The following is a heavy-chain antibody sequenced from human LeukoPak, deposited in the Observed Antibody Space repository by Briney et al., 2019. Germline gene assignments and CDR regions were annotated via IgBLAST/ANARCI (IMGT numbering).Heavy chain of an antibody. CDR3: ATDYTPNYYDSSGRFDY. Sequence: ASVKVSCKASGYTFTSYAMHWVRQAPGQRLEWMGWINAGNGNTKYSQEFQGRVTITRDTSASTAYMELSSLRSEDTAVYYCATDYTPNYYDSSGRFDYWGQGTLVTVSS. CDR1: GYTFTSYA. J-gene: IGHJ4*02. D-gene: IGHD3-22*01. CDR2: INAGNGNT. V-gene: IGHV1-3*03.